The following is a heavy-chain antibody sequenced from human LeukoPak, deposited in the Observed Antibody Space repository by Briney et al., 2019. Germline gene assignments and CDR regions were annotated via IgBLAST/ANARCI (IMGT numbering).Heavy chain of an antibody. Sequence: GGSLRLSCAASGFTFSSHSMNWVRQAPGKGLEWVSSISSSSSYIYYADPVKGRFTISRDNAKNSLYLQMNSLRAEDTAVYYCARGWLLRYDAFNIWGQGQWSPSLQ. CDR1: GFTFSSHS. CDR3: ARGWLLRYDAFNI. D-gene: IGHD3-22*01. CDR2: ISSSSSYI. J-gene: IGHJ3*02. V-gene: IGHV3-21*01.